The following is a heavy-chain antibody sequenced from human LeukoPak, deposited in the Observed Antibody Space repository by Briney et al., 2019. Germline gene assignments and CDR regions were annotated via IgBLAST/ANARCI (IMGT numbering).Heavy chain of an antibody. D-gene: IGHD3-10*01. CDR1: GFTFSSYG. V-gene: IGHV3-30*18. Sequence: PGGSLRLSCAASGFTFSSYGMHWVRQAPGKGLEGVAVISYDGSNKYYADSVKGRFTISRDNSKNTLYLQMNSLRAEDTAVYYCAKDPYGSGSYYGGFDYWGQGTLVTVSS. CDR2: ISYDGSNK. CDR3: AKDPYGSGSYYGGFDY. J-gene: IGHJ4*02.